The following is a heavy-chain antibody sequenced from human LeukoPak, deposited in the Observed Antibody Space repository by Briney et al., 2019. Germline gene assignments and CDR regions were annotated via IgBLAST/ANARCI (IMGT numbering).Heavy chain of an antibody. CDR2: INHSGST. CDR1: GGSFSGYY. V-gene: IGHV4-34*01. CDR3: AKGGWSPGY. D-gene: IGHD2-15*01. J-gene: IGHJ4*02. Sequence: SETLSLTCAVYGGSFSGYYWSWIRQPPGKGLEWIGEINHSGSTNYNPSLKSRVTISVDTSKNQFSLKLSSVTAADTAVYYCAKGGWSPGYWGQGTLVTVSS.